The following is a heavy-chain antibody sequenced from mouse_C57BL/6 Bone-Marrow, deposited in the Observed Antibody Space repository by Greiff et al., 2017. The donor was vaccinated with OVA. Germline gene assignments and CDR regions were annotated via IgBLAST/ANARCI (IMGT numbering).Heavy chain of an antibody. V-gene: IGHV1-82*01. Sequence: VKLMESGPELVKPGASVKISCKASGYAFSSSWMNWVKQRPGKGLEWIGRIYPGDGDTNYNGKFKGKATLTADKSSSTAYMQLISLTSEDSAVYFCARFDYDGAMDYWGQGTSVTVSS. CDR3: ARFDYDGAMDY. CDR1: GYAFSSSW. D-gene: IGHD2-4*01. CDR2: IYPGDGDT. J-gene: IGHJ4*01.